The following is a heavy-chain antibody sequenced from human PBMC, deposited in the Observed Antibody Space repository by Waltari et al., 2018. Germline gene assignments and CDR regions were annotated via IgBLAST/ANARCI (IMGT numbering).Heavy chain of an antibody. CDR2: IYYSGST. J-gene: IGHJ4*02. CDR3: ARESLYSRNFDY. CDR1: GGSISSSSYY. V-gene: IGHV4-39*02. Sequence: QLQLQESGPGLVKPSETLSLTCTVSGGSISSSSYYWGWIRQPPGKGLEWIGSIYYSGSTYYNPSLKSRVTISVDTSKNQFSLKLSSVTAADTAVYYCARESLYSRNFDYWGQGTLVTVSS. D-gene: IGHD5-18*01.